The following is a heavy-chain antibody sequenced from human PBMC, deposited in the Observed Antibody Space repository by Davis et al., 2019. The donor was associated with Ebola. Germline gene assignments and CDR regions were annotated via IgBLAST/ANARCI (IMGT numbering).Heavy chain of an antibody. Sequence: GESLKISCAASGFTFSNAWMSWVRQAPGKGLEWVGRIKSKTDGGTTDYAAPVKGRFTISRDDSKNTLYLQMNSLRAEDTAVYYCAKEAREDNWNYAAYMDVWGKGTTVTVSS. CDR2: IKSKTDGGTT. CDR3: AKEAREDNWNYAAYMDV. J-gene: IGHJ6*03. V-gene: IGHV3-15*01. D-gene: IGHD1-7*01. CDR1: GFTFSNAW.